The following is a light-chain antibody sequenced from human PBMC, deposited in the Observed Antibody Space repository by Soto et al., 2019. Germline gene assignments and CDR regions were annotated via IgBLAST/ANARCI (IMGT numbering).Light chain of an antibody. V-gene: IGLV4-69*01. CDR3: QAWDTGIQV. CDR1: SGHSHYA. Sequence: QAVVTQSPSASASLGASVKLTCTLSSGHSHYAIAWHQQRPEEGLRYLMKLNSDGSHMKGDGIPDRFSVSSSGAERYLTISSLQSEDEADYYCQAWDTGIQVFGGGTKVTVL. CDR2: LNSDGSH. J-gene: IGLJ2*01.